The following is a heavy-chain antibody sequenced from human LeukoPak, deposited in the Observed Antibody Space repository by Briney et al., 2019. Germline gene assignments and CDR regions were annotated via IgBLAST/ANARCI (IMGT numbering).Heavy chain of an antibody. CDR2: IVVGSGNT. V-gene: IGHV1-58*02. CDR3: ARDILRIAAAAHSAGFDY. CDR1: GFTFTSSA. J-gene: IGHJ4*02. Sequence: GASVKVSCKASGFTFTSSAMQWVRQARGQRLEWIGWIVVGSGNTNYAQKFQGRVTITRDTSASTAYMELSSLRSEDTAVYYCARDILRIAAAAHSAGFDYWGQGTLVTVSS. D-gene: IGHD6-13*01.